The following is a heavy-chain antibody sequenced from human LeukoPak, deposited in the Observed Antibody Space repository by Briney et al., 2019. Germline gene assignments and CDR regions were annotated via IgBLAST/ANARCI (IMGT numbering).Heavy chain of an antibody. CDR1: GFTFSSYS. V-gene: IGHV3-21*01. CDR3: ARQGGGAAAEIHFQH. D-gene: IGHD6-13*01. J-gene: IGHJ1*01. CDR2: ISSSSSYI. Sequence: GGSLRLSCAASGFTFSSYSMNWVRQAPGKGLEWVSSISSSSSYIYYADSVKGRFTISRDNAKNSLYLQMNSLRAEDTAVYYCARQGGGAAAEIHFQHWGQGTLVTVSS.